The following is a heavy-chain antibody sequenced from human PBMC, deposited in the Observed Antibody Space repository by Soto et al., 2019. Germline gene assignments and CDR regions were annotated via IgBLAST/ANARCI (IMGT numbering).Heavy chain of an antibody. CDR3: ARDQDDSRDAFDI. V-gene: IGHV3-7*01. CDR2: IKQDGSEK. CDR1: GITFSNYW. Sequence: EVHLVESGGGLVQPGGSLRLSCAASGITFSNYWMTWVRQAPGKGLEWVANIKQDGSEKYYVDSVKGRFTISRDNAKNSLYLQRTSLRAEDTAVYYWARDQDDSRDAFDIWGQGTMVTVSS. D-gene: IGHD3-3*01. J-gene: IGHJ3*02.